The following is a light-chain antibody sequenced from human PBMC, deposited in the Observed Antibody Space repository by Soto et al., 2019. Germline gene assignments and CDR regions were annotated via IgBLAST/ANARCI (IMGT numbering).Light chain of an antibody. J-gene: IGKJ2*02. CDR1: QSVSRF. CDR2: DTS. Sequence: EIVMTQSPATLSVSPGERVTLSCRASQSVSRFLAWYQQRPGQAPRLLIYDTSTRATGVPARFSGSGSGTEFSLHISSLQSEDFAVYYCQQYDNWPPCTFGQGTKLEVK. CDR3: QQYDNWPPCT. V-gene: IGKV3-15*01.